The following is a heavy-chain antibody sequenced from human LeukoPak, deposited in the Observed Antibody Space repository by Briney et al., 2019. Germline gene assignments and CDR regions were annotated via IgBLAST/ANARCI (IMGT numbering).Heavy chain of an antibody. CDR2: ITNDGSST. CDR3: ARGRPHGNDY. Sequence: GGSLRLSCAASGLTFSSHWMHWVRQAPGKGLVWVSRITNDGSSTTYADSVKGRFTISRDNAKNMLYLQVNSLRAEDTAVYYCARGRPHGNDYWGQGTLVTVSS. D-gene: IGHD4-23*01. J-gene: IGHJ4*02. V-gene: IGHV3-74*01. CDR1: GLTFSSHW.